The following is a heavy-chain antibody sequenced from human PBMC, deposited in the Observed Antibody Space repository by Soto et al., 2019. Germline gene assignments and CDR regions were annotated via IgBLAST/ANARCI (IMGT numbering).Heavy chain of an antibody. J-gene: IGHJ4*02. CDR2: ISGSGGST. V-gene: IGHV3-23*01. CDR1: GFTFSSYA. Sequence: GGSLRLSCAASGFTFSSYAMSWVRQAPGKGLEWVSAISGSGGSTYYGDSVKGRFTISRDNSKNTLYLQMNSLRAEDTAVYYCANLAPRYSGYVLQATNFDYWGQGTLVTVSS. CDR3: ANLAPRYSGYVLQATNFDY. D-gene: IGHD5-12*01.